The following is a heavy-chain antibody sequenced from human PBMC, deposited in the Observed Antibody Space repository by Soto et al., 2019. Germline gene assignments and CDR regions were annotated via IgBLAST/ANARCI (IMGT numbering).Heavy chain of an antibody. J-gene: IGHJ4*02. CDR1: GISVSTSDYY. D-gene: IGHD2-15*01. CDR2: IYYSGST. Sequence: SETLSLTCTVSGISVSTSDYYWGWVRQPPGKGLDWIGNIYYSGSTFYNPSLRRRVTLSVDTSKNQFSLRLNSVTAADTAVYFCAGFVVPASRNSDFDYWGQGTLVTVSS. CDR3: AGFVVPASRNSDFDY. V-gene: IGHV4-39*01.